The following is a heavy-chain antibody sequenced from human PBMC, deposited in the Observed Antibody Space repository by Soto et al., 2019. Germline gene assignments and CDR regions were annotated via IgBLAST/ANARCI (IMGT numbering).Heavy chain of an antibody. CDR3: AVIQWQRVSEYDFDY. D-gene: IGHD6-25*01. J-gene: IGHJ4*02. CDR2: FDPEDGET. CDR1: GYTLTELS. Sequence: ASVKVSCKVSGYTLTELSMHWVRQAPGKGLEWMGGFDPEDGETIYAQKFQGRVTMTEDTSTDTAYMELSSLRSEDTAVYYCAVIQWQRVSEYDFDYWGQGTLVTVSS. V-gene: IGHV1-24*01.